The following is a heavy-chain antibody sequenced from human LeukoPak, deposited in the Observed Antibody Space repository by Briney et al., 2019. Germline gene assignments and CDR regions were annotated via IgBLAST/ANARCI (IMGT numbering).Heavy chain of an antibody. CDR3: TTDYVWGTHRYFDY. D-gene: IGHD3-16*02. J-gene: IGHJ4*02. Sequence: KPGGSLRLSCAASGFTFNNAWMSWVRQAPGKGLEWVGRIKSKSHGGPTDYAAPVKGRFTISRDDSKNTLYLQMNSLKIEDTAVYYCTTDYVWGTHRYFDYWGQGTLVAVSS. CDR2: IKSKSHGGPT. V-gene: IGHV3-15*01. CDR1: GFTFNNAW.